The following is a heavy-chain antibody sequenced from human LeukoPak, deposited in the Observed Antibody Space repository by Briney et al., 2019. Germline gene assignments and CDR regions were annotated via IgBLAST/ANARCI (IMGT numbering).Heavy chain of an antibody. V-gene: IGHV4-59*12. CDR3: ARGNNAILSDYTVYSPRGGLDH. CDR1: GVSITPYY. Sequence: PSETLSLTCTVSGVSITPYYWTWIRQSPKKGLEWVCDISNTGGNYNPSLIRRLFISSDPSTNHFSLRLISGSAADTAVYYYARGNNAILSDYTVYSPRGGLDHWGQGILVTVSS. CDR2: ISNTGG. J-gene: IGHJ4*02. D-gene: IGHD3-9*01.